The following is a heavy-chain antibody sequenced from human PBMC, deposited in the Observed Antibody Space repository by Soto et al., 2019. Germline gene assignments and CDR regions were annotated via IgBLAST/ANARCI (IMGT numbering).Heavy chain of an antibody. J-gene: IGHJ6*02. CDR3: EMVDNYVTPTPQDV. V-gene: IGHV1-18*01. Sequence: QVQLVQSGDEVRKPGSSVKVSCKASGYIFVNYGIAWVRQAPGQGLEWMGWISPYSGNTHYASKVQGRLTMTTDTSTSTASVYLGRLTSEDTAVYYCEMVDNYVTPTPQDVWGQGTTVTVSS. CDR2: ISPYSGNT. CDR1: GYIFVNYG. D-gene: IGHD3-16*01.